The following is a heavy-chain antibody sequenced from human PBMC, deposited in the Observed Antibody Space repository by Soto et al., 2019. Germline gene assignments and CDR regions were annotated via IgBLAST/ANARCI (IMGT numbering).Heavy chain of an antibody. CDR2: IYYSGST. D-gene: IGHD4-17*01. Sequence: PSETLSLTCAVSGGSFSSYYWSWIRQPPGEGLEWIGSIYYSGSTNYNPSLKSRVTISIDTSKSLFSLKLSSLTSADTAVYFCARAYYGDYPYFDYWGQGPWSPSPQ. V-gene: IGHV4-59*01. CDR3: ARAYYGDYPYFDY. CDR1: GGSFSSYY. J-gene: IGHJ4*02.